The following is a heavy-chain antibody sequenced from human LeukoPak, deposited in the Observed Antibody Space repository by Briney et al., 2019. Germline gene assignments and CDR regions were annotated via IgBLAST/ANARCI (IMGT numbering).Heavy chain of an antibody. D-gene: IGHD1-26*01. V-gene: IGHV3-33*01. CDR3: ARDPRIVGAIRRTSDRAFDI. Sequence: GGSLRLSCAASGFTFSSYGVHWVRQAPGKGLEWVAVIWYDGSNKYYADSVKGRFTISRDNSKNTLYLQMNSLRAEDTAVYYCARDPRIVGAIRRTSDRAFDIWGQGTMVTVSS. CDR2: IWYDGSNK. CDR1: GFTFSSYG. J-gene: IGHJ3*02.